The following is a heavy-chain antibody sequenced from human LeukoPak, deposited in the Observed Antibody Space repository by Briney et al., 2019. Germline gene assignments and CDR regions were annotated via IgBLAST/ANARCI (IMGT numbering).Heavy chain of an antibody. V-gene: IGHV4-4*07. CDR1: GGYISSYY. CDR3: ARASVVVITPDAFDI. CDR2: IYTSGST. D-gene: IGHD3-22*01. J-gene: IGHJ3*02. Sequence: SETLSLTCTVSGGYISSYYWSWIWQPAGKGLEWIGRIYTSGSTNYNPSLKSRVTMSVDTSKNQFSLKLSSVTAADTAVYYCARASVVVITPDAFDIWGQGTMVTVSS.